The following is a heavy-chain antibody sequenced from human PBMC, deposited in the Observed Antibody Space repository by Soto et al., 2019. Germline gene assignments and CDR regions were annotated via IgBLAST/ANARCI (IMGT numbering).Heavy chain of an antibody. V-gene: IGHV4-31*03. CDR2: IYCDGRT. Sequence: SETLSLTCTVSGGSISSHSNYWSWIRQHPGKGLEWIGYIYCDGRTYFNPSLQSRLSMSVDTSENQFSLKLSSLTAADTAVYFCARGNPIFDSSGLAFDYWGPGTLVTVSS. D-gene: IGHD3-22*01. J-gene: IGHJ4*02. CDR3: ARGNPIFDSSGLAFDY. CDR1: GGSISSHSNY.